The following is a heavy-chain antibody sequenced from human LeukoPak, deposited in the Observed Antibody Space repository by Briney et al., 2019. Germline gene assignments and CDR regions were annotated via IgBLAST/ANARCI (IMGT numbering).Heavy chain of an antibody. Sequence: PSQTRSLTCTVAGGSISSSSYDCGRLRQPPGKGLEWFGRIYYSRGTYYNPSLYSRVNISVDTSKNQFALTLSSVTAADTAVYYCARQQYYYDSSGYRAPGRWYFDLWGRGTLVTVSS. D-gene: IGHD3-22*01. J-gene: IGHJ2*01. CDR3: ARQQYYYDSSGYRAPGRWYFDL. CDR2: IYYSRGT. V-gene: IGHV4-39*01. CDR1: GGSISSSSYD.